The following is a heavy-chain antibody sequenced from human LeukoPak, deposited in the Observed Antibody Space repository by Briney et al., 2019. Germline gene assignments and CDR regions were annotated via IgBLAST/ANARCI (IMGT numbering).Heavy chain of an antibody. D-gene: IGHD5-18*01. CDR3: AKQGAARQDYYMDV. CDR2: IIPVFGTA. V-gene: IGHV1-69*06. Sequence: ASVKVSCKASGGSFSSYAISWARQAPGQGLEWMGRIIPVFGTANYAQKFQERVTITADIVSNTAYLEVTSLTSDDTAVYFCAKQGAARQDYYMDVWGNGTTVTVSS. CDR1: GGSFSSYA. J-gene: IGHJ6*03.